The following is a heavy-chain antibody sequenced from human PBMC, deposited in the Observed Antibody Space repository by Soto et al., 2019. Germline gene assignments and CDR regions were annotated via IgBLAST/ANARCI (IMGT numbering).Heavy chain of an antibody. Sequence: PSETLSLTCTVSGGSVSSGSYYWSWIRQPPGKGLEWIGYIYYSGSTNYNPSLKSRVTISVDTSKNQFSLKLSSVTAADTAVYYCARARYYYDSSALGVFDYWGQGTLVTVSS. CDR3: ARARYYYDSSALGVFDY. CDR1: GGSVSSGSYY. V-gene: IGHV4-61*01. CDR2: IYYSGST. D-gene: IGHD3-22*01. J-gene: IGHJ4*02.